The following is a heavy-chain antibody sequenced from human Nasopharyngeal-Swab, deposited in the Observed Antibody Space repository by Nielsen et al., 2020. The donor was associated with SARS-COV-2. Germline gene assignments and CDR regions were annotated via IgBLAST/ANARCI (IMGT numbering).Heavy chain of an antibody. Sequence: GESLKISCAASGFTFSTYSMNWVRQAPGKGLEWISYISSRSSSIYYADSVKGRFTISRDNAKNSLYLQMNSLRAEDTAVYYCARPLSRAARRDYYYGMDVWGQGTTVTVSS. CDR3: ARPLSRAARRDYYYGMDV. J-gene: IGHJ6*02. CDR1: GFTFSTYS. D-gene: IGHD6-6*01. CDR2: ISSRSSSI. V-gene: IGHV3-48*04.